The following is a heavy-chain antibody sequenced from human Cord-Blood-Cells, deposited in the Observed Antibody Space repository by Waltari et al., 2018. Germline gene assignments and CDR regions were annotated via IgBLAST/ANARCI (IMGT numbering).Heavy chain of an antibody. J-gene: IGHJ4*02. CDR3: ARATYSSSSVEKRTFDY. V-gene: IGHV4-38-2*01. CDR1: GYSISRGYY. Sequence: QVQLQESGPGLVKPSETLSLTCAVSGYSISRGYYWGWIRQPPGKGLEWIGSIYHSGSTYYNPSLKSRVTISVDTSKNQFSLKLSSVTAADTAVYYCARATYSSSSVEKRTFDYWGQGTLVTVSS. CDR2: IYHSGST. D-gene: IGHD6-6*01.